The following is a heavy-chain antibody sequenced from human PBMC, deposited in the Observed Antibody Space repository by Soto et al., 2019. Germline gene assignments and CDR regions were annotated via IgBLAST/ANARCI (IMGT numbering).Heavy chain of an antibody. D-gene: IGHD3-16*02. CDR3: ARDFRLSPYYYYGMDV. J-gene: IGHJ6*02. V-gene: IGHV4-61*01. CDR2: IYYSGST. Sequence: SETLSLTCTVSGGSVISGSYYWVCIRQPPGKGLEWIGYIYYSGSTNHNPSLKSRVTISVDTSKNQFSLKLSSVTAADTAVYYCARDFRLSPYYYYGMDVWGQGTTVTVSS. CDR1: GGSVISGSYY.